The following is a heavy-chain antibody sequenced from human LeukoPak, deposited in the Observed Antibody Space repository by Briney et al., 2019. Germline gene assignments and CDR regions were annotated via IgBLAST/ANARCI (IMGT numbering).Heavy chain of an antibody. CDR3: GRFPSWFGDPDN. J-gene: IGHJ4*02. Sequence: ASLKVSCKASAYTFTGFYIHWGRQAPGQGLEWMGWTNPNSGGTNYAQRFQVRGTMTRDTSNTTAYMELRMKRHNDTAVYYCGRFPSWFGDPDNWGQGTLVTVSS. V-gene: IGHV1-2*02. D-gene: IGHD3-10*01. CDR2: TNPNSGGT. CDR1: AYTFTGFY.